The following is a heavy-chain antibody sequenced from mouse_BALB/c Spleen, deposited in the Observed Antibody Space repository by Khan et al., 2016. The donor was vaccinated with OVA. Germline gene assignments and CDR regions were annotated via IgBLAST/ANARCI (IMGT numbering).Heavy chain of an antibody. CDR3: ERIKKLVATYFDY. J-gene: IGHJ2*01. CDR1: GYTFTSYW. V-gene: IGHV1S81*02. Sequence: QVQLQQSGAELVKAGASVKMSCKASGYTFTSYWMHWVKQRLGQGLEWFAETNPTNGRTYYNEKFKSKATLTVDKSSSTAYMLLSGPTFEDSAVYYCERIKKLVATYFDYWGQGTTLTVSS. D-gene: IGHD1-1*01. CDR2: TNPTNGRT.